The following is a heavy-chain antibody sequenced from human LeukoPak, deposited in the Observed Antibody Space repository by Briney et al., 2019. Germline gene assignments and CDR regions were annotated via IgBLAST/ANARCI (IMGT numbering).Heavy chain of an antibody. CDR3: ARLEGRTTGWFDP. CDR2: ISSSSYI. D-gene: IGHD4-17*01. CDR1: GFTFSSYS. Sequence: GGSLRLSCAASGFTFSSYSMNWVRQAPGKGLEWVSSISSSSYIYYADSVKGRFTISRDNAKNSLYLQMNSLRAEDTAVYYCARLEGRTTGWFDPWGQGTLVTVSS. V-gene: IGHV3-21*01. J-gene: IGHJ5*02.